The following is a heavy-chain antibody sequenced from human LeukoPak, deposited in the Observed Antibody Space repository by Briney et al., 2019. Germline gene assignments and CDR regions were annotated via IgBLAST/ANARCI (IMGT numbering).Heavy chain of an antibody. V-gene: IGHV3-15*01. CDR2: IKSKTDGGTT. CDR3: TTSGYSYGYPYFDY. Sequence: PGGSLRLSCAASGFTFSNAWMSWVRQAQGKGLEWVGRIKSKTDGGTTDYAAPVKGRFTISRDDSKNTLYLQMNSLKTEDTAVYYCTTSGYSYGYPYFDYWGQGTLVTVSS. J-gene: IGHJ4*02. D-gene: IGHD5-18*01. CDR1: GFTFSNAW.